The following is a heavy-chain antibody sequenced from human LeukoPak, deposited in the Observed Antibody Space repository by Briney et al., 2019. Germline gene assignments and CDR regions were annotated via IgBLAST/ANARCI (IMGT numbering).Heavy chain of an antibody. Sequence: KASETLSLTCAVYGGSFSGYYWSWIRQPPGKGLEWIGEINHSGSTNYNPSLKSRVTISVDTSKNQFSLKLSSVTAADTAVYYCARDGSGSYYGHAFDIWGQGTMVTVSS. V-gene: IGHV4-34*01. CDR3: ARDGSGSYYGHAFDI. CDR1: GGSFSGYY. D-gene: IGHD3-10*01. J-gene: IGHJ3*02. CDR2: INHSGST.